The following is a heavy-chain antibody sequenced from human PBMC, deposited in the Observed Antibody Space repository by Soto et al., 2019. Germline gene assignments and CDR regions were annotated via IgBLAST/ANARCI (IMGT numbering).Heavy chain of an antibody. CDR2: ISAYNGDI. J-gene: IGHJ4*02. CDR3: ASVEDYFDSSGYAH. V-gene: IGHV1-18*01. D-gene: IGHD3-22*01. Sequence: ASVKVSCKASGYTFTNYGVTWVRQAPGSGLEWMGWISAYNGDIHQAQKFEDRVTMTTDTSTNTAYMELRSLTSDDTAVYYCASVEDYFDSSGYAHWGQGTPVTGSS. CDR1: GYTFTNYG.